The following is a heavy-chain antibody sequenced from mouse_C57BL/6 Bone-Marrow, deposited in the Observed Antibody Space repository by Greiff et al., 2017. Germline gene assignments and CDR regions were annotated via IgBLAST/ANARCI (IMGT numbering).Heavy chain of an antibody. CDR2: ISAGGSYT. Sequence: DVKLVESGGGLVKPGGSLKLSCAASGFTFSSYAMSWVRQTPEKRLEWVATISAGGSYTYYPDNVQGRFTFTRDNATNNIYLQMSHLKAEYTAKYYGAKDDDYYCDYWGQGTTRTVSS. CDR3: AKDDDYYCDY. V-gene: IGHV5-4*01. D-gene: IGHD2-4*01. J-gene: IGHJ2*01. CDR1: GFTFSSYA.